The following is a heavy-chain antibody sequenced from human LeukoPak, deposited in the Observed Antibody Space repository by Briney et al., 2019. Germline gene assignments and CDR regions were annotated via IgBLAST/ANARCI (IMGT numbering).Heavy chain of an antibody. Sequence: GGSLRLSCAASGFTFSSYAMSWVRQAPGKGLEWVSAISGSGGGTYYADSVKGRFTISRDNAKTTLYLQMNSLRAEDTAVYYCAKDSNTAMVLSNFDYWGQGTLVTVSS. J-gene: IGHJ4*02. D-gene: IGHD5-18*01. CDR1: GFTFSSYA. CDR2: ISGSGGGT. V-gene: IGHV3-23*01. CDR3: AKDSNTAMVLSNFDY.